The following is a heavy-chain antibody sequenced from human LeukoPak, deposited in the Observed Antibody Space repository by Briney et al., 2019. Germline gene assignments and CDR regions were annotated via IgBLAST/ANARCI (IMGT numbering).Heavy chain of an antibody. CDR3: AKDKDNWNDYYYGMDV. CDR1: GFTFSSYG. Sequence: GGSLRLSCAASGFTFSSYGMHWVRQAPGKGLEWVAVISCDGSNKYYADSVKGRFTISRDNSKNTLYLQMNSLRAEDTAVYYCAKDKDNWNDYYYGMDVWGKGTTVTVSS. J-gene: IGHJ6*04. CDR2: ISCDGSNK. D-gene: IGHD1-1*01. V-gene: IGHV3-30*18.